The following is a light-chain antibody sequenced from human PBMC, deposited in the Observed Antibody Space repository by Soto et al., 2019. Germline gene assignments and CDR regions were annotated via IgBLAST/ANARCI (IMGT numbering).Light chain of an antibody. CDR1: QDISNY. V-gene: IGKV1-33*01. Sequence: DIQMTQSPSSRSASVGDRVTIACLASQDISNYLNWYQQKPGKAPKLLLYDASNLETGVPSRFSGSGSGTDFTFTISSLQPEDIATYYCQQYDNLPITFGQGTRLEIK. CDR2: DAS. J-gene: IGKJ5*01. CDR3: QQYDNLPIT.